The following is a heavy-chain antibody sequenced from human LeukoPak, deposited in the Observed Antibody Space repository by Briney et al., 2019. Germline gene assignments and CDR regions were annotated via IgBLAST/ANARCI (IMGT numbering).Heavy chain of an antibody. Sequence: ASVKVSCKASGYTFTGYYMHWVRQAPGQGLEWMGWINPNSGGTNYAQKFQGRVTMTRDTSISTAYMELSRLRSDDTAVYYCAEVQLYLSDWFDPWGQGTLVTVSS. CDR3: AEVQLYLSDWFDP. D-gene: IGHD5-18*01. CDR1: GYTFTGYY. V-gene: IGHV1-2*02. CDR2: INPNSGGT. J-gene: IGHJ5*02.